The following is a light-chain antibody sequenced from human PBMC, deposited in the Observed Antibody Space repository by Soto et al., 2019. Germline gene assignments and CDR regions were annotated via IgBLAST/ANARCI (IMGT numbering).Light chain of an antibody. CDR3: QQYNSYSRT. CDR1: QSISSW. CDR2: DAS. V-gene: IGKV1-5*01. Sequence: DIQMTQSPSTLPASVGDRVTITCRASQSISSWLAWYQQKPGKAPNLLIYDASSLESGVPSRFSGSGSGTEFTLTISSLQPDDFATYYCQQYNSYSRTFGQGTKVDI. J-gene: IGKJ1*01.